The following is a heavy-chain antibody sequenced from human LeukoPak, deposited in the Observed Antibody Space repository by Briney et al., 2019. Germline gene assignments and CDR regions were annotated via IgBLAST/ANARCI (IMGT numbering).Heavy chain of an antibody. Sequence: SETLSLTCTVSGGSISPYYWSWIRQPPGKGLEWLGYIYYSGNTEYKPSLKSRVAMSVDTSKNQFSLRLSSVTAADTAVYYCASSTGSTTFIDYWGQGTLVTVSS. V-gene: IGHV4-59*01. J-gene: IGHJ4*02. CDR3: ASSTGSTTFIDY. CDR2: IYYSGNT. D-gene: IGHD2/OR15-2a*01. CDR1: GGSISPYY.